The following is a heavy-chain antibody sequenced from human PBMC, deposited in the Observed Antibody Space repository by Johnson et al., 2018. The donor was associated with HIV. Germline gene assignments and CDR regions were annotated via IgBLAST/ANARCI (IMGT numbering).Heavy chain of an antibody. Sequence: QVQLVESGGGVVQPGRSLRLSCAASGFTFSSYAMHWVRQAPGKGLEWVAVISYDGSNKYYADSVKGRFTISRDNSKNTLYLQINSLRAEDTAVYYCARDLDDFWSASPGSDAFDIWGQGTMVTVSS. D-gene: IGHD3-3*01. CDR2: ISYDGSNK. CDR1: GFTFSSYA. J-gene: IGHJ3*02. CDR3: ARDLDDFWSASPGSDAFDI. V-gene: IGHV3-30*04.